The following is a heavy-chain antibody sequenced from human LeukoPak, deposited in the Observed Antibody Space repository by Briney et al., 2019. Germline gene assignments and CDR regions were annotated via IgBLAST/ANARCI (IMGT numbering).Heavy chain of an antibody. CDR2: IWYSGKNK. V-gene: IGHV3-33*08. CDR3: VRDPSNSGWAFDY. J-gene: IGHJ4*02. Sequence: PGGSLRLSCAASGFTFSSYSMNWVRQAPGKGREWVAMIWYSGKNKHYADSVKGRFTISRDNSKNMLDLQMNSLRADDTAVYYCVRDPSNSGWAFDYWGQGTLVTVS. CDR1: GFTFSSYS. D-gene: IGHD6-19*01.